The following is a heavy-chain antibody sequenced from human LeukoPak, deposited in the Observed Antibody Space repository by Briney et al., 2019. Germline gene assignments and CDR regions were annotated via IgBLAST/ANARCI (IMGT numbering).Heavy chain of an antibody. CDR1: GFTFSSYG. CDR3: AKDHRRDGYNAFDY. Sequence: GGSLRLSCTASGFTFSSYGMHWVRQAPGKGLEWVAVISYDGSNKYYADSVKGRFTISRDNSKNTLYLQMNSLRAEDTAVYYCAKDHRRDGYNAFDYWGQGTLVTVSS. D-gene: IGHD5-24*01. V-gene: IGHV3-30*18. CDR2: ISYDGSNK. J-gene: IGHJ4*02.